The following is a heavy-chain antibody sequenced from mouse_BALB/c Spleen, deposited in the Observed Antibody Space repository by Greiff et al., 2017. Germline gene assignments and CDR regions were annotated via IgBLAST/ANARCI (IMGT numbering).Heavy chain of an antibody. CDR2: IWGDGST. V-gene: IGHV2-3*01. CDR1: GFSLTSYG. Sequence: QVQLQQSGPGLVAPSQSLSITCTVSGFSLTSYGVSWVRQPPGKGLEWLGVIWGDGSTNYHSALISRLSISKDNSKSQVFLKLNSLQTDDTATYYWAKRGGPYYDYDGGAMDYWGQGTSVTVSS. CDR3: AKRGGPYYDYDGGAMDY. J-gene: IGHJ4*01. D-gene: IGHD2-4*01.